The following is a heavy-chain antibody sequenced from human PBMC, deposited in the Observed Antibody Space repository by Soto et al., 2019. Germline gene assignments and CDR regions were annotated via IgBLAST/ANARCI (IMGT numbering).Heavy chain of an antibody. CDR1: GGTFSSYA. D-gene: IGHD3-3*01. CDR3: ARTIFGVVIPPVAGMDV. J-gene: IGHJ6*02. CDR2: IIPIFGTA. Sequence: SVKVSCKASGGTFSSYAISWVRQAPGQGLEWMGGIIPIFGTANYAQKFQGRVTITADESTSTAYMELSSLRSEDTAVYYCARTIFGVVIPPVAGMDVWGQGTTVTVSS. V-gene: IGHV1-69*13.